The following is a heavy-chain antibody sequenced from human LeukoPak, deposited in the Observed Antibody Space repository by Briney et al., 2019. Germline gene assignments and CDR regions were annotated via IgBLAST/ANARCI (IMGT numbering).Heavy chain of an antibody. D-gene: IGHD4-11*01. CDR1: GGTFSSYA. V-gene: IGHV1-69*04. J-gene: IGHJ4*02. CDR3: ATEMTSVVPDY. Sequence: SVKVSCKASGGTFSSYAISWVRQAPGQGLEWMGRIIPILGIANYAQKFQGRVTITADKSTSTAYMELSSLRSEDTAVYFCATEMTSVVPDYWGQGTLVTVSS. CDR2: IIPILGIA.